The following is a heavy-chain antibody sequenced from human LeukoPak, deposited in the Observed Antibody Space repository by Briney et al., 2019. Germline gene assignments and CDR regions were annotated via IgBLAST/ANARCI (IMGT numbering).Heavy chain of an antibody. CDR2: IHHSGST. D-gene: IGHD2-2*01. Sequence: PSETLSLTCAVSGYSISSVYYWGWIRPPPGKGLEWIGSIHHSGSTDYNPSLKSRVTISIDMSKNQFSLKLSYVTAADTAVYYCARLGYCSSTSCYPDYWGQGTLGTVSS. CDR3: ARLGYCSSTSCYPDY. V-gene: IGHV4-38-2*01. J-gene: IGHJ4*02. CDR1: GYSISSVYY.